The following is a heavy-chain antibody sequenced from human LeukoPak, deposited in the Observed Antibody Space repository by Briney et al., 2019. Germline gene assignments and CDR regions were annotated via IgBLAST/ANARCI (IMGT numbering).Heavy chain of an antibody. V-gene: IGHV1-18*01. J-gene: IGHJ4*02. D-gene: IGHD3-10*01. CDR2: ISAYNGNT. Sequence: ASVKVSCKASDYTFTSYGISWVRQAPGQGLEWMGWISAYNGNTNYAQKLQGRVTMTTDTSTSTAYMELRSLRSDDTAVYYCARDHPIFRYGSGSYAIGIDYWGQGTLVTVSS. CDR3: ARDHPIFRYGSGSYAIGIDY. CDR1: DYTFTSYG.